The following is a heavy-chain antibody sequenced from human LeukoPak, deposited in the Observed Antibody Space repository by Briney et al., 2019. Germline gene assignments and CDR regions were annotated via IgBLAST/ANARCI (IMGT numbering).Heavy chain of an antibody. V-gene: IGHV1-18*01. CDR1: GDTFNAYG. Sequence: VASVKVSCKASGDTFNAYGFTWVRQAPGQGLEWMGLISAYNGDTNYAQKFQGRVTMTTDTSTSTAYMGLRSLRSDDTAVYYCARVAEYQLLRHLDYWGQGTLVTVSS. CDR3: ARVAEYQLLRHLDY. CDR2: ISAYNGDT. D-gene: IGHD2-2*01. J-gene: IGHJ4*02.